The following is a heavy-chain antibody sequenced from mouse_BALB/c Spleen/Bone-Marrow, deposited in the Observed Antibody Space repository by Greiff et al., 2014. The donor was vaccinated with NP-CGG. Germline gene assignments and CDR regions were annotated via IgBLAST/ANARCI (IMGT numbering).Heavy chain of an antibody. V-gene: IGHV1-5*01. CDR3: TRYYYAYDAWFAY. J-gene: IGHJ3*01. CDR2: IYPGNSDT. CDR1: GYSFTSYW. D-gene: IGHD1-2*01. Sequence: EVQLQQSGTVLARPGASVKMSCEASGYSFTSYWMHWVKQRPGQGLEWIGAIYPGNSDTSYNQKFKGKAKLTAVTSASTAYMDLSSLTNEDSAVYYCTRYYYAYDAWFAYWGQGTLVTVSA.